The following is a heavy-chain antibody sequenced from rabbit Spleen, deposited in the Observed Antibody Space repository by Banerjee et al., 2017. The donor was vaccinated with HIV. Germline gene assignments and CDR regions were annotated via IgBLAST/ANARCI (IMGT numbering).Heavy chain of an antibody. D-gene: IGHD4-1*01. CDR1: GFSFSNNYY. CDR3: ARDLDGVIGWNFGW. V-gene: IGHV1S40*01. J-gene: IGHJ3*01. Sequence: QSLEESGGDLVKPGASLTLTCTASGFSFSNNYYMCWVRQAPGKGLESIACIYGGDGGSTWYASWAKGRFTISKTSSTTVTLQMTSLTVADTATYFCARDLDGVIGWNFGWWGQGTLVTVS. CDR2: IYGGDGGST.